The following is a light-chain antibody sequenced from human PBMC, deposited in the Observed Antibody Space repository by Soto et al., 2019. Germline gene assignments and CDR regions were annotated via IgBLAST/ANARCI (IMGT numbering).Light chain of an antibody. V-gene: IGLV2-14*01. CDR1: SSDVGGYNY. J-gene: IGLJ1*01. CDR2: DVS. CDR3: SSYTSSSTLV. Sequence: QSVLTQPAPVSGSPGQSITISCTGTSSDVGGYNYVSWYQQHPGKAPKLMIYDVSNRPSGVSNRFSGSKSGNTASLTISGLQAEDEADYYCSSYTSSSTLVFGTGTKVPVL.